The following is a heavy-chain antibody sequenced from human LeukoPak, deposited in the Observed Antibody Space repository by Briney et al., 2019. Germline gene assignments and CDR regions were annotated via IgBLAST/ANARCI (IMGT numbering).Heavy chain of an antibody. Sequence: GESLKISCKGSGYSFTTYWIGWVRQMPGKGLEWMGIIYPGDSDTRYSPSFQGQVTISADKSISTAYLQWSSLKASDTAMYYCARSGYCSSSSCYGFDYWGQGILVTVSS. CDR3: ARSGYCSSSSCYGFDY. CDR1: GYSFTTYW. V-gene: IGHV5-51*01. J-gene: IGHJ4*02. D-gene: IGHD2-2*01. CDR2: IYPGDSDT.